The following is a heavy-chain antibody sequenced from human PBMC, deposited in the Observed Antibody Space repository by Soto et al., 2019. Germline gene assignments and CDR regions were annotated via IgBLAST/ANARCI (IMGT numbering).Heavy chain of an antibody. CDR3: ARLTESSSWYKAHDLCYMDV. CDR2: IYYSGNV. Sequence: QLQLQESGPGLVKPSETLSLTCTVSGGSISSSSHYWGWLRQPPGTGLEWIGSIYYSGNVYYNPSLRNRVTISVDTSKRQFSLRLSFVTAADTAVYYCARLTESSSWYKAHDLCYMDVWGEGTTVTVSS. D-gene: IGHD6-13*01. V-gene: IGHV4-39*01. CDR1: GGSISSSSHY. J-gene: IGHJ6*03.